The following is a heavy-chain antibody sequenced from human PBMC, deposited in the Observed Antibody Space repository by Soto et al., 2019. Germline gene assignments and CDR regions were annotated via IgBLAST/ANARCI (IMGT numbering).Heavy chain of an antibody. CDR2: IIPILGIA. D-gene: IGHD6-13*01. CDR1: GYTFSSYT. J-gene: IGHJ4*02. CDR3: ARDLGQQLVDY. Sequence: SVKVSCKASGYTFSSYTISWVRQAPGQGLEWMGMIIPILGIANYAQKFQGRVTITADKSTSTAYMELSSLRSDDTAVYYCARDLGQQLVDYWGQGTLVPVSA. V-gene: IGHV1-69*04.